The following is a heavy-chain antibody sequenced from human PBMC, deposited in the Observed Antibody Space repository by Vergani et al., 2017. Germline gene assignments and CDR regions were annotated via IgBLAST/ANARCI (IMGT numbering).Heavy chain of an antibody. CDR1: GGSISSYY. CDR3: ARGRYNWNDVVYYYYMDV. Sequence: QVQLQESGPGLVKPSETLSLTCTVSGGSISSYYWSWIRQPPGKGLEWIGYIYYSGSTNYNPSLKSLVTISVDKSKNQFSLKLSSVTAADTAVYYCARGRYNWNDVVYYYYMDVWGKGTTVTVSS. J-gene: IGHJ6*03. D-gene: IGHD1-1*01. CDR2: IYYSGST. V-gene: IGHV4-59*12.